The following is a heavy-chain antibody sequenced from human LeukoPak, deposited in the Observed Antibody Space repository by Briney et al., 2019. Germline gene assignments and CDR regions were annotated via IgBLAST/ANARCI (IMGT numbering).Heavy chain of an antibody. CDR1: GGSISSSNW. J-gene: IGHJ4*02. Sequence: NPSGTLSLTCAVSGGSISSSNWWSWVRQPPGKGLEWIGEIYHSGSTNYNPSLKSRVTISVDKSKNQFSLKLSSVTAADTAVYYCARRGYCSGGTCLTFDLWGQGTLVTVSS. D-gene: IGHD2-15*01. V-gene: IGHV4-4*02. CDR3: ARRGYCSGGTCLTFDL. CDR2: IYHSGST.